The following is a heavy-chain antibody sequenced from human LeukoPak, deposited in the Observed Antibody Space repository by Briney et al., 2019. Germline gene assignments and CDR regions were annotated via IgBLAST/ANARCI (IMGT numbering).Heavy chain of an antibody. V-gene: IGHV4-34*01. D-gene: IGHD3-22*01. CDR3: ARGLARGYPPIPFDY. CDR2: ITYDGST. J-gene: IGHJ4*02. Sequence: SETLSLTCAVFGGSFDGYYWSWIRQPPGKGLEWIGEITYDGSTNYNPSLKSRVTISVDTSKIQFSLNLSSVTAADTAIYYCARGLARGYPPIPFDYWGQGTQVTVSS. CDR1: GGSFDGYY.